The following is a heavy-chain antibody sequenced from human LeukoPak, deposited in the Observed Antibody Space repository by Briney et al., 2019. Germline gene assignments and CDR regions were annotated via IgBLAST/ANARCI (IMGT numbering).Heavy chain of an antibody. D-gene: IGHD2-8*01. CDR2: IYPGDSDT. J-gene: IGHJ6*03. CDR3: ARHGHCTNGVCYSNYYYYMDV. CDR1: GYSFTSYW. Sequence: HGGSLKISCKGSGYSFTSYWIGWVRQMPGKGLEWMGIIYPGDSDTRYSPSFQGQVTISADKSISTAYLQWSSLKASDTATYYCARHGHCTNGVCYSNYYYYMDVWGKGTTVTVSS. V-gene: IGHV5-51*01.